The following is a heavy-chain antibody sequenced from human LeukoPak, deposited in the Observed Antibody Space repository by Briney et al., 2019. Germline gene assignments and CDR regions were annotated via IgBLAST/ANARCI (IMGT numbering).Heavy chain of an antibody. CDR2: ISASGGRT. CDR1: GITLSNYG. Sequence: GGSLRLTCAVSGITLSNYGMSWVRQAPGKGLEWVAGISASGGRTNYADSVKGRFTISRDNPKNTLYLQMNSLRVEDTAVYFCAKRGVVIRVILVGFHKEAYYFDSWGQGALVTVSS. CDR3: AKRGVVIRVILVGFHKEAYYFDS. V-gene: IGHV3-23*01. J-gene: IGHJ4*02. D-gene: IGHD3-22*01.